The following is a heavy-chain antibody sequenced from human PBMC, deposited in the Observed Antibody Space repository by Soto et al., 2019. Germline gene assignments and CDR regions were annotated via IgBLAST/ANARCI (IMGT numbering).Heavy chain of an antibody. CDR3: AKADSNYDFWSGYYRPIDGMDV. CDR1: GFTFSSYA. V-gene: IGHV3-23*01. D-gene: IGHD3-3*01. Sequence: PGGSLRLSCAASGFTFSSYAMSWVRQAPGKGLEWVSGISGSGGRKNYADSVKGRFTISRDNSKNTVYLQMNSLRAEDTAVYYCAKADSNYDFWSGYYRPIDGMDVWGQGTTVTVSS. J-gene: IGHJ6*02. CDR2: ISGSGGRK.